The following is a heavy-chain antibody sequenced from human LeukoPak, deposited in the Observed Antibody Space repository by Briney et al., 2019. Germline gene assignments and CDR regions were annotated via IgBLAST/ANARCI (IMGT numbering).Heavy chain of an antibody. J-gene: IGHJ6*02. Sequence: GGSLRLSCAASGFTSSSYAMSWVRQAPGKGLEWVSAISGSGGSTYYADSVKGRFTISRDNSKNTLYLQMNSLRAEDTAVYYCAKLGISTSSYYYYYGMDVWGQGTTVTVSS. V-gene: IGHV3-23*01. CDR1: GFTSSSYA. CDR2: ISGSGGST. CDR3: AKLGISTSSYYYYYGMDV. D-gene: IGHD2-2*01.